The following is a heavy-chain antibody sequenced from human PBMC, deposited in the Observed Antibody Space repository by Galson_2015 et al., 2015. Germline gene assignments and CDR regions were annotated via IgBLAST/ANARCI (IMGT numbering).Heavy chain of an antibody. D-gene: IGHD2-2*01. Sequence: SVKVSCKASGGSFGTYAISWVRQAPGQGLEWMGGITPMFGTANYAQNFQGRVTITADKSTTTAYMEVSSLRSEDTAVYYCARASQDCSRASCPYNYWGQGTLVTVSS. J-gene: IGHJ4*02. V-gene: IGHV1-69*06. CDR1: GGSFGTYA. CDR2: ITPMFGTA. CDR3: ARASQDCSRASCPYNY.